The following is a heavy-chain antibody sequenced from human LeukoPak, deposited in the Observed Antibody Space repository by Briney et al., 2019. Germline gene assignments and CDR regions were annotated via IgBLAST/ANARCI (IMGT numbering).Heavy chain of an antibody. CDR3: AKGPQGAGFDY. CDR2: ISWNSGSI. D-gene: IGHD1-26*01. CDR1: GFTFDDYA. Sequence: GGSLRLSCAASGFTFDDYAMHWVRQAPGKGLEWVSGISWNSGSIGYADSVKGRFAISRDNAKNSLYLQMNSLRAEDTAVYYCAKGPQGAGFDYWGQGTLVTVSS. J-gene: IGHJ4*02. V-gene: IGHV3-9*01.